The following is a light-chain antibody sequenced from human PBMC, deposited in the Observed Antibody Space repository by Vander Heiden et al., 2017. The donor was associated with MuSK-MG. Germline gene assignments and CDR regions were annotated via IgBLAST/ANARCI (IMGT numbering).Light chain of an antibody. CDR3: HQYGSSPRT. CDR1: QSVSSSY. J-gene: IGKJ1*01. V-gene: IGKV3-20*01. CDR2: GGS. Sequence: VLTQSPGTLSLSPGESATLSCRASQSVSSSYFAWYQQKPGQAPRLVIYGGSSRAAGIPDRFSGSGSGTDFTLTISGLEPEDFAVYYCHQYGSSPRTFGQGTKVEIK.